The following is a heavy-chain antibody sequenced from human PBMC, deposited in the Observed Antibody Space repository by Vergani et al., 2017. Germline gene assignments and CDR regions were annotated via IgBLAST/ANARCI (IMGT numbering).Heavy chain of an antibody. CDR3: ARAKDTAMVTWYYGMDV. CDR1: GGTFSSYA. Sequence: QVQLVQSGAEVKKPGSSVKVSSKASGGTFSSYAISWVRQAPGQGLEWMGRIIPIFGTANYAQKFQGRVTITADESTSTAYMELSSLRSEDTAVYYCARAKDTAMVTWYYGMDVWGQGTTVTVSS. V-gene: IGHV1-69*13. CDR2: IIPIFGTA. J-gene: IGHJ6*02. D-gene: IGHD5-18*01.